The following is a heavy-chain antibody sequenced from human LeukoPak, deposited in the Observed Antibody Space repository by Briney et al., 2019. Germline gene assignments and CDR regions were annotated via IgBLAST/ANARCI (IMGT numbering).Heavy chain of an antibody. CDR1: GGSFSGYY. D-gene: IGHD3-10*01. V-gene: IGHV4-34*01. CDR3: ARTAHTRMVRGVIDY. CDR2: INHSGST. J-gene: IGHJ4*02. Sequence: SETLSLTCAVYGGSFSGYYWSWIRQPPGKGLEWIGEINHSGSTNYNPSLKSRVTISVDTSKNQFSLKLSSVTAADTAVYYCARTAHTRMVRGVIDYWGQGTLVTVSS.